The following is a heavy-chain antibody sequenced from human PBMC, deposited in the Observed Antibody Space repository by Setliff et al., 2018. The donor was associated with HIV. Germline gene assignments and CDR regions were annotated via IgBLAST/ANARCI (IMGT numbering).Heavy chain of an antibody. Sequence: ASVKVSCKASGYTFTSYGISWVRQAPGQGLEWMGWMNPNSGNTGYAQKFQGRVTMTRNTSISTAYMELSSLRSEDTAVYYCARGGWSYNFWSGYAFDIWGQGTMVTVSS. CDR3: ARGGWSYNFWSGYAFDI. D-gene: IGHD3-3*01. J-gene: IGHJ3*02. V-gene: IGHV1-8*02. CDR1: GYTFTSYG. CDR2: MNPNSGNT.